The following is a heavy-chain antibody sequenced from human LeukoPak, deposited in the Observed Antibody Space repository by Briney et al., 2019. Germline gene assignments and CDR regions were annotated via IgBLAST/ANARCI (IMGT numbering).Heavy chain of an antibody. V-gene: IGHV4-34*01. J-gene: IGHJ4*02. CDR2: INHSGST. D-gene: IGHD5-12*01. CDR3: AARAVGGMVVATRKNFDY. Sequence: SETLSLTCTVSGGSISSYYWSWIRQPPGKGLEWIGEINHSGSTNYNPSLKSRVTISVDTSKNQFSLKLSSVTAADTAVYYCAARAVGGMVVATRKNFDYWGQGTLVTVSS. CDR1: GGSISSYY.